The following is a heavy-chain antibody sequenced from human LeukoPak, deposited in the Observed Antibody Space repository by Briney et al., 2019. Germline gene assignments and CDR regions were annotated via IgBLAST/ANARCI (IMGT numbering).Heavy chain of an antibody. CDR1: GFTVTNYA. CDR2: ISGRDDST. CDR3: AKWVHYDILTGYYDPDY. D-gene: IGHD3-9*01. V-gene: IGHV3-23*01. Sequence: GGSLRLSCAASGFTVTNYAMYWVRQAPGKGLEWVSAISGRDDSTYYADSVKGRFTISRDTSKNTLFLQMNRLRAEDTAVYYCAKWVHYDILTGYYDPDYWGQGPLVTVSS. J-gene: IGHJ4*02.